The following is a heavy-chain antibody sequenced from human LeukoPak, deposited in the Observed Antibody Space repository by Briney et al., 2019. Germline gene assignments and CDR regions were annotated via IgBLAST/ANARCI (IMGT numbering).Heavy chain of an antibody. CDR2: IKQDGSEK. Sequence: GGSLRLSCAASGFTFSSYWMSWVRQGPGKGLEWVANIKQDGSEKYYVDSVKGRFTISRDNAKNSLYLQMNSLRAEDTAVYYCARVGYCSGGSCYVPFDYWGQGTLVTVSS. J-gene: IGHJ4*02. V-gene: IGHV3-7*03. CDR1: GFTFSSYW. CDR3: ARVGYCSGGSCYVPFDY. D-gene: IGHD2-15*01.